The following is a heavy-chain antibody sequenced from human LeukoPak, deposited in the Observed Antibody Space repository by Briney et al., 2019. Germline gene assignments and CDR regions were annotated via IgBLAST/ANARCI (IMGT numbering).Heavy chain of an antibody. CDR1: GFTFSSYS. CDR2: ISSSSSYI. CDR3: ASRGDFWSGLDY. Sequence: GGSLRLSCAASGFTFSSYSMNWVRQAPGKGLQWASSISSSSSYIYYADSVKGRFTISRDNAKNSLYLQMNSLRAEDTAVYYCASRGDFWSGLDYWGQGTLVTVSS. V-gene: IGHV3-21*01. D-gene: IGHD3-3*01. J-gene: IGHJ4*02.